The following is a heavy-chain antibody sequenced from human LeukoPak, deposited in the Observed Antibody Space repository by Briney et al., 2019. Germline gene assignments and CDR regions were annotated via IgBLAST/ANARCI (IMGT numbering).Heavy chain of an antibody. V-gene: IGHV3-30-3*01. CDR2: ISYDGSNK. Sequence: GGSLRLSCAASGFTFSSYAMHWVRQAPGKGLEWVAVISYDGSNKYYADSVKGRFTISRDNSKNTLYLQMNSLRAEDTAVYYCAKDSRYYDFWSGYSVDYWGQGTLVTVSS. D-gene: IGHD3-3*01. J-gene: IGHJ4*02. CDR3: AKDSRYYDFWSGYSVDY. CDR1: GFTFSSYA.